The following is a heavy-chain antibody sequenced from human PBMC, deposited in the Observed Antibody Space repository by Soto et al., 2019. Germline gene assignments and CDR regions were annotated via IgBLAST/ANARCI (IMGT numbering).Heavy chain of an antibody. CDR3: ARASNYDILTGPPRGFDY. CDR1: GGSISSSNW. Sequence: SETLSLTCAVSGGSISSSNWCSWVRQPPGKGLEWIGEIYHSGSTNYNPSLKSRVTISVDKSKNQFSLKLSSVTAADTAVYYCARASNYDILTGPPRGFDYWGQGTLVTVSS. J-gene: IGHJ4*02. D-gene: IGHD3-9*01. V-gene: IGHV4-4*02. CDR2: IYHSGST.